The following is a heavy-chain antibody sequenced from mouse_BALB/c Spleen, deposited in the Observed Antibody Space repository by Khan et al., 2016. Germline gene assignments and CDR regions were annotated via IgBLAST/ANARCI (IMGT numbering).Heavy chain of an antibody. D-gene: IGHD2-3*01. Sequence: QVQLKQSGPGLVAPSQSLSITCTISGFSLTSYGVHWVRQPPGKGLEWLVVIWSDGSTTYNSALKSRLSISKDNSKSQVFLKMNSRQTDDAAMYYCARVYDGYRDYAMDYWGQGTSVTVSS. CDR1: GFSLTSYG. CDR2: IWSDGST. V-gene: IGHV2-6-1*01. CDR3: ARVYDGYRDYAMDY. J-gene: IGHJ4*01.